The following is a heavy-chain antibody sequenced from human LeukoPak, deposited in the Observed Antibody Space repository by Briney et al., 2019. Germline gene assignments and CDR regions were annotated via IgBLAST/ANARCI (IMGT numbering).Heavy chain of an antibody. V-gene: IGHV4-59*02. CDR1: GGSVSSYY. J-gene: IGHJ4*02. D-gene: IGHD3-10*01. CDR2: IYYSGST. CDR3: ASHYYGSGFDY. Sequence: PSETLSLTCTVSGGSVSSYYWSWIRQPPGKGLEWIGYIYYSGSTNYNPSLKSRVTISVDTSKNQFSLKLSSVTAADTAVYYCASHYYGSGFDYWGQGTLVTVSS.